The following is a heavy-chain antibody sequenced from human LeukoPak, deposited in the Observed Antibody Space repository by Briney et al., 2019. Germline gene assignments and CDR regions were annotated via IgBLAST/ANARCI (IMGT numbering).Heavy chain of an antibody. V-gene: IGHV4-59*01. J-gene: IGHJ3*02. CDR1: GGSISSYY. CDR3: ARVPPGWFGEPIYAFDI. D-gene: IGHD3-10*01. Sequence: SETLSLTCTVSGGSISSYYWSWIRQPPGKGLEWIGYIYYSGSTNYNPSLKSRVTISVDTSKNQFSLKLSSVTAADTAVCYCARVPPGWFGEPIYAFDIWGQGTMVTVSS. CDR2: IYYSGST.